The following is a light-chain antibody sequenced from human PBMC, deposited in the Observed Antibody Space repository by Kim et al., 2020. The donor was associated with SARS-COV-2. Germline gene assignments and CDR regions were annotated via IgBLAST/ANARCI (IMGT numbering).Light chain of an antibody. CDR3: QQYHSYPWT. J-gene: IGKJ1*01. V-gene: IGKV1-5*03. CDR1: QGISTW. CDR2: KAS. Sequence: DIQVTRSPSILSASVGDRVTISCRASQGISTWLAWYQQKPGKAPKLLMYKASTLQSGVSSRFSGSGSGTEFTLTVSSLQPDDFATYYCQQYHSYPWTFGQGTKLEI.